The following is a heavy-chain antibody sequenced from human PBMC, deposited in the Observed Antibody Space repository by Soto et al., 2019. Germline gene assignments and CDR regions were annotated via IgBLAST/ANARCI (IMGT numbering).Heavy chain of an antibody. D-gene: IGHD2-21*02. CDR2: MNPNSENI. CDR3: ARDPFCGGDCYSGQHFYYGLDV. CDR1: GYTLTSYD. Sequence: ASVKVSCKASGYTLTSYDINWVRQATGQGLEWMGWMNPNSENIGYAQKFQGRVTMTSNTSIGTAYMELSSLRSDDTAIYYCARDPFCGGDCYSGQHFYYGLDVWGQGTTVTVSS. J-gene: IGHJ6*02. V-gene: IGHV1-8*01.